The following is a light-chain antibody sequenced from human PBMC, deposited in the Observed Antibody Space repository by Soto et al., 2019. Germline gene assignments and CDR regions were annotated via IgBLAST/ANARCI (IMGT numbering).Light chain of an antibody. CDR2: GAS. Sequence: TQSPATLSVSPGGRATLSCRASQSISGALAWYQQKPGQAPRLLIYGASTRATSFPARFSGSGSGTDFTLTISSLQSEDFAVYYCQQYNNWPWTFGQGTKVDIK. V-gene: IGKV3-15*01. J-gene: IGKJ1*01. CDR3: QQYNNWPWT. CDR1: QSISGA.